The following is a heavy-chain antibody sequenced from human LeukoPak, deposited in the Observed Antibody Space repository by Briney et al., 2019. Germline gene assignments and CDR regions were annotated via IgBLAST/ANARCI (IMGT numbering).Heavy chain of an antibody. Sequence: SETLSLTCTVSGGSISSGGYYWSWIRQPPGKGLEWIGYIYHSGSTYYNPSLKSRVTISVDRSRNQFSLKLSSVTAADTAVYYCARGIAAARPQHWGQGTLVTVSS. CDR2: IYHSGST. J-gene: IGHJ1*01. CDR3: ARGIAAARPQH. D-gene: IGHD6-13*01. V-gene: IGHV4-30-2*02. CDR1: GGSISSGGYY.